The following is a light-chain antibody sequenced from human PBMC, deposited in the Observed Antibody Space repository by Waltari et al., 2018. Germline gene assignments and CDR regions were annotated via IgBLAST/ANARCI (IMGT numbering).Light chain of an antibody. V-gene: IGKV1-5*03. CDR2: RAS. CDR3: QQYNDFSTDT. Sequence: DPQMNSPPSTLSAPVGGTVTITCRTSQSISNWLAWYQQKPGKAPKLQIHRASSLETGVPSRVSGSGSGTEFTLTISSLQPDDFATYYCQQYNDFSTDTFGQGTKLEIK. J-gene: IGKJ2*01. CDR1: QSISNW.